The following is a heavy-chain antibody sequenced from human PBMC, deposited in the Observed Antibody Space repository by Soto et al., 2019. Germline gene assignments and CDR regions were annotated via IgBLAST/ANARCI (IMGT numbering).Heavy chain of an antibody. CDR3: ARVRRPAAMGRRPLGYYGMDV. V-gene: IGHV1-46*01. CDR2: INPSGGST. Sequence: AXVKVSCNSSGYTFTSDYMHWVRQAPGQGLEWMGIINPSGGSTSYAQKFQGRVTMTRDTSTSTVYMELSSLRSEDTAVYYCARVRRPAAMGRRPLGYYGMDVWGQGTTVTVSS. J-gene: IGHJ6*02. CDR1: GYTFTSDY. D-gene: IGHD5-18*01.